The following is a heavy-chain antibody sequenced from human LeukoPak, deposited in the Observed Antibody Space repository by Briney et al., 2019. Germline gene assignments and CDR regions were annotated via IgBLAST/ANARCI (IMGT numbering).Heavy chain of an antibody. CDR3: ARDVLWPRGYFDY. CDR1: GFTFNSYW. D-gene: IGHD2-21*01. Sequence: PGGSLGLSCAASGFTFNSYWMNWVRQAPGKGLEWVANIKQDGSEKYYVDSVKGRFTISRDNAKNSLYLQMNSLRAEDTAVYYCARDVLWPRGYFDYWGQGTLVTVSS. V-gene: IGHV3-7*04. CDR2: IKQDGSEK. J-gene: IGHJ4*02.